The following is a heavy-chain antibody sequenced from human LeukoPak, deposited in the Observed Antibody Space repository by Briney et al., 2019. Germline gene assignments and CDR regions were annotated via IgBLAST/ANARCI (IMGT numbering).Heavy chain of an antibody. J-gene: IGHJ4*02. V-gene: IGHV3-23*01. CDR3: AKDSRYYDSSGTPANDY. CDR1: GFTFSSYA. CDR2: ISGSGGST. D-gene: IGHD3-22*01. Sequence: GGSLRLSCAASGFTFSSYAMSWVRQAPGKGLEGVSAISGSGGSTYYADSVKGRFTISRDNSKNTLYLQMNSLRAEDTAVYYCAKDSRYYDSSGTPANDYWGQGTLVTVSS.